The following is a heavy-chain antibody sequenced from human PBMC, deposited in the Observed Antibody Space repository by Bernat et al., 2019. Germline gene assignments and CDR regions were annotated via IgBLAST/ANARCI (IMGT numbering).Heavy chain of an antibody. CDR3: ARVNFDWLLSDAFDI. Sequence: EVQLVESGVGLVKPGGSLRLSCAASGFTFSSYTMNWVRQAPGKGLEWVSSISSSGSYIYYADSVEGRFTISRDNAKNSLFLQMNSMRAEDTAVYYCARVNFDWLLSDAFDIWGPGTMVTVSS. V-gene: IGHV3-21*06. CDR2: ISSSGSYI. D-gene: IGHD3-9*01. CDR1: GFTFSSYT. J-gene: IGHJ3*02.